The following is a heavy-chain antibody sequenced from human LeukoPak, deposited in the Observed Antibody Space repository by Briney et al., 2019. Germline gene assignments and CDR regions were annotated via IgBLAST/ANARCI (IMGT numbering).Heavy chain of an antibody. CDR3: ARDRRRGRFTMVRGVLNAFDI. CDR2: IYYSGST. J-gene: IGHJ3*02. V-gene: IGHV4-30-4*01. D-gene: IGHD3-10*01. Sequence: SETLSLTCTVSGGSISSGDYYWSWIRQPPGKGLEWIGYIYYSGSTYYNPSLKSRVTISVDKSKNQFSLKLSSVTAADTAVYYCARDRRRGRFTMVRGVLNAFDIWGQGTMVTVSS. CDR1: GGSISSGDYY.